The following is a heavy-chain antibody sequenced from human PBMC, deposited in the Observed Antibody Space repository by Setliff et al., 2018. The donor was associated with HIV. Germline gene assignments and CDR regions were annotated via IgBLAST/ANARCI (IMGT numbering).Heavy chain of an antibody. Sequence: GASVKVSCKASGGTLSSYAISWVRQAPGQGREWMGGIIPIFGTANYAQKFRDRVSIYVDQSRRTAYMELSSLRSEDTAVYYCARGNYYDSNVWVGQDVWGKGTTVTVSS. CDR1: GGTLSSYA. CDR3: ARGNYYDSNVWVGQDV. J-gene: IGHJ6*04. D-gene: IGHD3-22*01. CDR2: IIPIFGTA. V-gene: IGHV1-69*13.